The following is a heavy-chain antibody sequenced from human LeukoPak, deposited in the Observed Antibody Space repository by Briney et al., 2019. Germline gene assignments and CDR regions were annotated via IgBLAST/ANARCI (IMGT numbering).Heavy chain of an antibody. CDR1: GFTFSSYG. D-gene: IGHD6-13*01. J-gene: IGHJ4*02. CDR3: ARDMTTAGIAAAGTDY. V-gene: IGHV3-33*01. CDR2: IWYDGSNK. Sequence: GGSLRLSCAASGFTFSSYGMHWVRQAPGKGLEWVAVIWYDGSNKYYADSVKGRFTISRDNSKNTLYLQMNSLRAEDTAVYYCARDMTTAGIAAAGTDYWGQGTLVTVSS.